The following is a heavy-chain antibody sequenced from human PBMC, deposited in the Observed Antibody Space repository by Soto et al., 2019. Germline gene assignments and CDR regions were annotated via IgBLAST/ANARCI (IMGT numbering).Heavy chain of an antibody. CDR3: ASTTVTADPRYYYYGMDV. CDR2: ISGSGGST. Sequence: GGSLRLSCAASGFTFSSYAMSWVRQAPGKGLEWVSAISGSGGSTYDADSVKGRFTISRDTSKNTRYLQMNSLRAEDTAVYYCASTTVTADPRYYYYGMDVWGQGTTVTVSS. D-gene: IGHD4-17*01. J-gene: IGHJ6*02. CDR1: GFTFSSYA. V-gene: IGHV3-23*01.